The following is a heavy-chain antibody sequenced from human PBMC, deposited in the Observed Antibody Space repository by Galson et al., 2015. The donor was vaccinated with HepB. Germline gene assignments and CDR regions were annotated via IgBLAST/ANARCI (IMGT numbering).Heavy chain of an antibody. CDR2: IIPIFGTA. CDR1: GGTFSSYA. Sequence: SVKVSCKASGGTFSSYAISWVRQAPGQGLEWMGGIIPIFGTANYAQKFQGRVTITADESTSTAYMELSSLRSEDTAVYYCATGGVGYCSSTSCYDYYYYMDVWGKGTTVTVSS. J-gene: IGHJ6*03. D-gene: IGHD2-2*01. V-gene: IGHV1-69*13. CDR3: ATGGVGYCSSTSCYDYYYYMDV.